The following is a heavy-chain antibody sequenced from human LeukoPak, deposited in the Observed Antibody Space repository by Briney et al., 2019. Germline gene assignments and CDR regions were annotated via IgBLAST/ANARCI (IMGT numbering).Heavy chain of an antibody. J-gene: IGHJ6*02. CDR3: ARVDGRDLGIVATNYYYYYGMDV. D-gene: IGHD5-12*01. V-gene: IGHV1-18*01. CDR1: GYTFTSYG. Sequence: GASVKVSCKASGYTFTSYGISWVRQAPGQGLEWMGWISAYNGNTNYAQKLQGRVTMTTDTATSTACMELRSLRSDDTAVYYCARVDGRDLGIVATNYYYYYGMDVWGQGTTVTVSS. CDR2: ISAYNGNT.